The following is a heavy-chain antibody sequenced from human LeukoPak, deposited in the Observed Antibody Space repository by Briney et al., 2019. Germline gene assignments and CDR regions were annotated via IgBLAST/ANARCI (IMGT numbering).Heavy chain of an antibody. CDR2: IYYSGST. D-gene: IGHD4-17*01. CDR1: GGSISSYY. V-gene: IGHV4-59*01. Sequence: SETLSLTCTVSGGSISSYYWSWIRQPPGKGLEWIGYIYYSGSTNYNPSLKSRVTISVDTSKNQFSLKLSSVTAADTAVYYCARFTHAYGTYYYYYYMDVWGKGTTVTVSS. J-gene: IGHJ6*03. CDR3: ARFTHAYGTYYYYYYMDV.